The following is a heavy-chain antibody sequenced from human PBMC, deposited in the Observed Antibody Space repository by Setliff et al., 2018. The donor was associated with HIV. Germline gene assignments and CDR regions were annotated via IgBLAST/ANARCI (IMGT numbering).Heavy chain of an antibody. V-gene: IGHV3-66*02. CDR1: GITVSGIY. D-gene: IGHD5-12*01. CDR2: INGGTTT. J-gene: IGHJ3*02. Sequence: PGGSLRLSCVASGITVSGIYMTWVRQAPGKGLEWVSVINGGTTTYYADSVKGRFTISRDNSKNTLYLQMNSLRVEDTAMYYCARDEALGGGYDFDMWGQGTMVTVSS. CDR3: ARDEALGGGYDFDM.